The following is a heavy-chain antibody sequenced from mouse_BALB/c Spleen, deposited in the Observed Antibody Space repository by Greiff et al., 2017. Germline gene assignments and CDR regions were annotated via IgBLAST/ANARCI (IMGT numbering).Heavy chain of an antibody. Sequence: VQLKQSGPELVKPGASVKISCKASGYSFTGYYMHWVKQSHVKSLEWIGRINPYNGATSYNQNFKDMASLTVDKSSSTAYMELHSLTSEDSAVYYCARASITTVYFDYWGQGTTLTVSS. D-gene: IGHD1-1*01. J-gene: IGHJ2*01. V-gene: IGHV1-31*01. CDR1: GYSFTGYY. CDR2: INPYNGAT. CDR3: ARASITTVYFDY.